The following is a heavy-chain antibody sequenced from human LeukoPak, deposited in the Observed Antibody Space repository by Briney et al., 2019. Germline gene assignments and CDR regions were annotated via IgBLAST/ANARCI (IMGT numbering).Heavy chain of an antibody. V-gene: IGHV1-18*01. CDR3: ARWEYCSSTSCYDESETFDY. CDR1: GYTFTSYA. Sequence: GASVKVSCKASGYTFTSYAISWVRQAPGQGLEWMGWISAYNGNTNYAQKYQGRVTMTTDTSTSTAYMELRSLRSDDTAVYYCARWEYCSSTSCYDESETFDYWGQATLVTVSS. D-gene: IGHD2-2*01. CDR2: ISAYNGNT. J-gene: IGHJ4*02.